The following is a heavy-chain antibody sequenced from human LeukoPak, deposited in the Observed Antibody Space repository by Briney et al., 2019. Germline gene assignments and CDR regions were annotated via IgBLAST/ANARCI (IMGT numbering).Heavy chain of an antibody. Sequence: SETLSLTCTVSGGSISSSTDYWGWIRQPPGKGLEWIGTIYYSGPTYYNPSLKSRVTISVDTSKNQFSLKLSSVTAADTAVYYCARQGSYYGSGSYLWYFWGQGTLVTVSS. J-gene: IGHJ4*02. V-gene: IGHV4-39*01. CDR2: IYYSGPT. CDR3: ARQGSYYGSGSYLWYF. D-gene: IGHD3-10*01. CDR1: GGSISSSTDY.